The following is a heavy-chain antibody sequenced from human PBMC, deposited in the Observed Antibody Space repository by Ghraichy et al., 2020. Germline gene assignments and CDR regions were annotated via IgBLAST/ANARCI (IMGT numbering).Heavy chain of an antibody. Sequence: GGSLRLSCAASGLTFSDYWMSWVLQAPGKGLEWVANIKQDGSETKYVDSVKGRFSISRDNAKNSLYLQMNSLRAEDTAAYYCATMKWGGPFDYWGQGTLVTVSS. J-gene: IGHJ4*02. CDR1: GLTFSDYW. V-gene: IGHV3-7*03. CDR2: IKQDGSET. CDR3: ATMKWGGPFDY. D-gene: IGHD1-26*01.